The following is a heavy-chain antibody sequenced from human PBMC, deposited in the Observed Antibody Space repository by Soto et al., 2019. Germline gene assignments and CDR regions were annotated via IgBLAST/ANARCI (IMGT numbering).Heavy chain of an antibody. Sequence: GGSLRLSCAASGFTFSSYAMHWVRQAPGKGLEWVAVISYDGSNKYYADSVKGRFTISRDNSKNTLYLQMNSLRAEDTAVYYCAREFEGYSGYDSFDYWGQGTLVTVSS. D-gene: IGHD5-12*01. J-gene: IGHJ4*02. CDR1: GFTFSSYA. CDR3: AREFEGYSGYDSFDY. CDR2: ISYDGSNK. V-gene: IGHV3-30-3*01.